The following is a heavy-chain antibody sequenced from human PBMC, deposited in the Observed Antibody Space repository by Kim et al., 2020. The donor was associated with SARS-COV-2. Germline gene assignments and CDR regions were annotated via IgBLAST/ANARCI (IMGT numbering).Heavy chain of an antibody. J-gene: IGHJ6*02. V-gene: IGHV3-11*05. D-gene: IGHD3-16*02. CDR1: GFTFSDYY. CDR3: ARVGYDYGWGSDRDYYYYYGMDV. CDR2: ISSSSSYT. Sequence: GGSLRLSCAASGFTFSDYYMSWIRQAPGKGLEWVSYISSSSSYTNYADSVKGRFTISRDNAKNSLYLQMNSLRAEDTAEYYCARVGYDYGWGSDRDYYYYYGMDVWRRGPTITVSS.